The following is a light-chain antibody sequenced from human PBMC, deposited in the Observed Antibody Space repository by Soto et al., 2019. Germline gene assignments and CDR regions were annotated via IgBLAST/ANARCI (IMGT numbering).Light chain of an antibody. CDR2: GNS. CDR3: QSYDSSLGGYLV. Sequence: QCVLTQPPSVFGAPGQRVTISCTWSSSNIGAGYNVHWYQHLPGTAPKLLIYGNSNRLSGVPARFSGSKSGTSASLAITGLQTEDEADYYCQSYDSSLGGYLVFGTGTKLTVL. V-gene: IGLV1-40*01. J-gene: IGLJ1*01. CDR1: SSNIGAGYN.